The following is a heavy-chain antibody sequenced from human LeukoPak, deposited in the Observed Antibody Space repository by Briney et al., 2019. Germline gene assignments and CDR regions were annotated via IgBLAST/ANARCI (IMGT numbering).Heavy chain of an antibody. D-gene: IGHD3-22*01. CDR3: ARDSGYEFDY. J-gene: IGHJ4*02. CDR2: IYSGGST. CDR1: GFTFSSYG. Sequence: GGSLRLSCAASGFTFSSYGMHWVRQAPGKGLEWVAVIYSGGSTYYADSVKGRFTISRDNSKNTLYLQMNSLRAEDTAVYYCARDSGYEFDYWGQGTLVTVSS. V-gene: IGHV3-53*01.